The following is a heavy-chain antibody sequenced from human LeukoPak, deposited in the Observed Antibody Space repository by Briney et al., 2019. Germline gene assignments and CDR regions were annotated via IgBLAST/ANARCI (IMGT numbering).Heavy chain of an antibody. D-gene: IGHD6-13*01. CDR1: GFTFSSYW. J-gene: IGHJ4*02. Sequence: GGSLRLSCAASGFTFSSYWMSWVRQAPGKGLEWVAIIKQDGSEKYYVDSVKGRFTISRDSAKNSLYLQMNSLRAEDTAVYYCAKSPSIAAAGTAFDYWGQGTLVTVSS. V-gene: IGHV3-7*03. CDR2: IKQDGSEK. CDR3: AKSPSIAAAGTAFDY.